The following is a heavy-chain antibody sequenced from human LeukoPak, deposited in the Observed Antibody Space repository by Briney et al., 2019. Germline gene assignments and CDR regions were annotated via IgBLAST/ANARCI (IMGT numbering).Heavy chain of an antibody. CDR3: ARARYSGSWYYYYGMDV. Sequence: SVKVSCKASGGTFSSYAISWVRQAPGQGLGWMGGIIPIFGTANYAQKFQGRVTITADESTSTAYMELSSLRSEDTAVYYCARARYSGSWYYYYGMDVWGQGTTVTVSS. CDR2: IIPIFGTA. J-gene: IGHJ6*02. D-gene: IGHD6-13*01. CDR1: GGTFSSYA. V-gene: IGHV1-69*13.